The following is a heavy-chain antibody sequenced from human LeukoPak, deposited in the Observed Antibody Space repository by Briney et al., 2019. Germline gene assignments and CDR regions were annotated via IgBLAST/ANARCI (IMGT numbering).Heavy chain of an antibody. J-gene: IGHJ6*03. D-gene: IGHD1-26*01. CDR1: GFTASDHW. CDR3: ARDPYSGSYGDYYYYYYMDV. Sequence: GGSLRLSCAASGFTASDHWMNWVRQAPGKGLEWVANIKQDDTEKYFVDSVKGRFTISRDNAKSSLYLQMNSLRAEDTAVYYCARDPYSGSYGDYYYYYYMDVWGKGTTVTISS. CDR2: IKQDDTEK. V-gene: IGHV3-7*01.